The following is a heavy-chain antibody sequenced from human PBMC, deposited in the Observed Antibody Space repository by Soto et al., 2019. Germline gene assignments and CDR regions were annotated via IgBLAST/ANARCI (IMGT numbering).Heavy chain of an antibody. Sequence: SETLSLTCTVSGGSISSSSYYWGWIRQPPGKGLEWIGSIYYSGSTYYNPSLKSRVPISGVTSKNQFSLKLSSVTAADTAVYYCARPFRSPYGDYVKTGLYYYYMDVWGKGTTVTVSS. J-gene: IGHJ6*03. D-gene: IGHD4-17*01. CDR3: ARPFRSPYGDYVKTGLYYYYMDV. CDR1: GGSISSSSYY. V-gene: IGHV4-39*01. CDR2: IYYSGST.